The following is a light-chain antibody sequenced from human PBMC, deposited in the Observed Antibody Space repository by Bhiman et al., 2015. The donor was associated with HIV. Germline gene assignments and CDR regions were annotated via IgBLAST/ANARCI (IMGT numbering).Light chain of an antibody. J-gene: IGLJ1*01. Sequence: QSVLTQPPSVSGAPGQRVTISCTGNRSNIGAGCEVHWYQQLPGTAPKLIIFGDTNRPAGVSHRFFGSNSGTSASLAITGLRAEDEGDYFCQSYDSSLSGLAFGTGTKVTFL. CDR3: QSYDSSLSGLA. CDR1: RSNIGAGCE. V-gene: IGLV1-40*01. CDR2: GDT.